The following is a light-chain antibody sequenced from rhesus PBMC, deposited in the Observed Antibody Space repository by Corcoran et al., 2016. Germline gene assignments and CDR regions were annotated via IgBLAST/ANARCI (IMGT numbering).Light chain of an antibody. CDR1: QTTSRY. CDR3: QQHNSHPHS. Sequence: DIQMTQSPSSLSASVGDRVTITCRASQTTSRYLAWYQQKPGKVPKLLIYAASSVESGVPSRFSGRGSGTEFTLTISSLQPDDFATYYCQQHNSHPHSFGQGTKVEIQ. J-gene: IGKJ2*01. CDR2: AAS. V-gene: IGKV1-44*02.